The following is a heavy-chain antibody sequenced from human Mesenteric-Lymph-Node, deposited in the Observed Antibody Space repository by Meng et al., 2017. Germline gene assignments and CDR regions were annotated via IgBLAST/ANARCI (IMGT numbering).Heavy chain of an antibody. CDR2: MNPNSGNT. V-gene: IGHV1-8*01. CDR3: ARAGSGWYVVVDY. J-gene: IGHJ4*02. D-gene: IGHD6-19*01. Sequence: ASVKVSCKASGYTFTSYDINWVRQATGQGLEWMGWMNPNSGNTGYAQKFQGRVTMTTDTSTSTAYMELRSLRSDDTAVYYCARAGSGWYVVVDYWGQGTLVTVSS. CDR1: GYTFTSYD.